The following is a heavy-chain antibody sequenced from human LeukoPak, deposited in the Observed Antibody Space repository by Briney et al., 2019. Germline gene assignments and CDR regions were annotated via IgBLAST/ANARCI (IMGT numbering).Heavy chain of an antibody. J-gene: IGHJ6*03. CDR2: IIPIFGTA. Sequence: ASVKVSCKASGGTFSSYAISWVRQAPGQGLEWMGGIIPIFGTANYAQKFQGRVTITADESTSTAYMELSSLRSEDTAVYYCAIDWSRDDFWSGYYMDFWGKGTTVTVSS. CDR1: GGTFSSYA. CDR3: AIDWSRDDFWSGYYMDF. D-gene: IGHD3-3*01. V-gene: IGHV1-69*01.